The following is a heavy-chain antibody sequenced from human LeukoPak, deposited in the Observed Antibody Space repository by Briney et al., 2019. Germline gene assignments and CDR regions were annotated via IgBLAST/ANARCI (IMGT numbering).Heavy chain of an antibody. CDR1: GYTFTGYY. J-gene: IGHJ5*02. Sequence: ASVKVSCKASGYTFTGYYMHWVRQAPGQGLEWMGWINPNSGGTNYAQKFQGRVTMTRDTSISTAYMELSRLRSDGTAVYYCARGQYYYDSSGYFHWFDPWGQGTLVTVSS. CDR2: INPNSGGT. V-gene: IGHV1-2*02. D-gene: IGHD3-22*01. CDR3: ARGQYYYDSSGYFHWFDP.